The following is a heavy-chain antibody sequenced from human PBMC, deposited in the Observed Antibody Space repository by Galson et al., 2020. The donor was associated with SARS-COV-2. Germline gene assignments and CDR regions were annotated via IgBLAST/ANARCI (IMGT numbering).Heavy chain of an antibody. Sequence: GESLKISCAASGFTVSSNYMSWVRQAPGKGLEWVSVIYSGGSTYYADSVKGRFTISRDNSKNTLYLQMNSLRADDTAVYYCARDLSGIAVAGTYYYGMDVWGQGTTVTVSS. CDR2: IYSGGST. CDR1: GFTVSSNY. J-gene: IGHJ6*02. V-gene: IGHV3-53*01. D-gene: IGHD6-19*01. CDR3: ARDLSGIAVAGTYYYGMDV.